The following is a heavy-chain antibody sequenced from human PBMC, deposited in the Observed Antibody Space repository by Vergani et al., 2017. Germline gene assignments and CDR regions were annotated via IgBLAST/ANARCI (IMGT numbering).Heavy chain of an antibody. Sequence: QVQLVESGGGAVQPGRSLRLSCAASGFTFSSYGMHWVRQAPGKGLEWVAVISYDGSNKYYADSVKGRFTISRDNSKNTLYLQMNSRRAEDTAVYYGAKEIGGIAAAATDYWGQGTLVTVSS. V-gene: IGHV3-30*18. CDR2: ISYDGSNK. CDR1: GFTFSSYG. J-gene: IGHJ4*02. D-gene: IGHD6-13*01. CDR3: AKEIGGIAAAATDY.